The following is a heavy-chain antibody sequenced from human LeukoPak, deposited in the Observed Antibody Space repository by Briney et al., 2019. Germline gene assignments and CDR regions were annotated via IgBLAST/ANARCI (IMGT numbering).Heavy chain of an antibody. CDR3: VRVKGSYFDY. V-gene: IGHV3-48*01. Sequence: GGSLRLSCAASGFPLSSYSINWVRQAPGKELEWVSYISSSGSAIYYVDSVKGRFTVSRDNAKNSLFLQMNSPRAEDTAVYYCVRVKGSYFDYWGQGALVTVSS. J-gene: IGHJ4*02. CDR1: GFPLSSYS. D-gene: IGHD2-15*01. CDR2: ISSSGSAI.